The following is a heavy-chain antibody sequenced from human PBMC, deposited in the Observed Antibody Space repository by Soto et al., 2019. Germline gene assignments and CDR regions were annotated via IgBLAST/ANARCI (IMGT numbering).Heavy chain of an antibody. CDR3: AREGLTGRYFQY. D-gene: IGHD7-27*01. CDR2: INPSGGST. Sequence: QVQLVQSGAEVKKPGASVKVSCRASGYTFTSYYIHWVRQAPGQGLEWMGIINPSGGSTTYAQKFKGRVTMIRDTSTSTVYMELSSLRSEDTAVYYCAREGLTGRYFQYWGQGTLVTVS. V-gene: IGHV1-46*01. J-gene: IGHJ1*01. CDR1: GYTFTSYY.